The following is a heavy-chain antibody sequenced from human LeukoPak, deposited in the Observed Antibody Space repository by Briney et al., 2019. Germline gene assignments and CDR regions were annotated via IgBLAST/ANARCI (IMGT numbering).Heavy chain of an antibody. CDR2: INPNSGGT. V-gene: IGHV1-2*02. J-gene: IGHJ4*02. CDR1: GYTFTAYY. CDR3: ARDRSGLRSSSNDY. Sequence: ASVKVSCKASGYTFTAYYMHWVRQAPGQGLELLGWINPNSGGTDYAQKFQGRVTMTRDTSISTAYMELSRLRSDDTAVYYCARDRSGLRSSSNDYWGQGTLVTVSS. D-gene: IGHD5-12*01.